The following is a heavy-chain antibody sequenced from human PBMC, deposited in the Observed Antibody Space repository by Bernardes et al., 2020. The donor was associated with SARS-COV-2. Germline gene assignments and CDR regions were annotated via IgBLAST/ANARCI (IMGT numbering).Heavy chain of an antibody. V-gene: IGHV3-7*04. J-gene: IGHJ4*02. Sequence: RGSLRLSCAVSGFTFSRSWMSWVRQTPGTGLECMANINQDGSEKYYVDSVEGRFTISRDNAKNSLFLQMNSLRAEDTALYYCARHDYWTLGYWGQGTLVTVSS. D-gene: IGHD1-1*01. CDR2: INQDGSEK. CDR1: GFTFSRSW. CDR3: ARHDYWTLGY.